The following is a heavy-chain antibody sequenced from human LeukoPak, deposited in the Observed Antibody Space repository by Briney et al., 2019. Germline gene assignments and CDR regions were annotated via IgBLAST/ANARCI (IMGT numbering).Heavy chain of an antibody. Sequence: PGGSLRLSCAASGFTFSSYAMSWVRQAPGKVLEWVSAISGIGGSTYYADSVKGRFTISRDNSKNTLYLKMNSLRAEDTAVYYCAKDLGGYYYYGMDVWGQGTTVTVSS. CDR3: AKDLGGYYYYGMDV. CDR1: GFTFSSYA. V-gene: IGHV3-23*01. J-gene: IGHJ6*02. CDR2: ISGIGGST.